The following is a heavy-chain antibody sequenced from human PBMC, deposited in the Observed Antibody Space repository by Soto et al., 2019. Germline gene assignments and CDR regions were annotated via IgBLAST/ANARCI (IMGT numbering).Heavy chain of an antibody. Sequence: QVHLVQSGAEVKKPGASVKVSCKASENTLRYYGIAWVRQAPGQGREWLGWITTYNGGKIKYGQKVQGRVAITTDTSTDTAYMELWSLRSDDTAGYYCARAYRTTATTVYLDFWGQGTLITVSS. CDR2: ITTYNGGKI. J-gene: IGHJ4*02. V-gene: IGHV1-18*01. CDR3: ARAYRTTATTVYLDF. CDR1: ENTLRYYG. D-gene: IGHD1-1*01.